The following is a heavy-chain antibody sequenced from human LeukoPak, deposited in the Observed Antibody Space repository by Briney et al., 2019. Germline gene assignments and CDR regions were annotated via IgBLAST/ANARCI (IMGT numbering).Heavy chain of an antibody. V-gene: IGHV3-21*01. J-gene: IGHJ4*02. D-gene: IGHD6-19*01. CDR3: ARDGEDSSGWSTYLGWSYYFDY. Sequence: GGSLRLSCAASGFTFSSYSMNWVRQAPGKGLEWVSSISSSSSYIYYADSVKGRFTISRDNAKNSLYLQMNSLRAEDMAVYYCARDGEDSSGWSTYLGWSYYFDYWGQGTLVTLSS. CDR2: ISSSSSYI. CDR1: GFTFSSYS.